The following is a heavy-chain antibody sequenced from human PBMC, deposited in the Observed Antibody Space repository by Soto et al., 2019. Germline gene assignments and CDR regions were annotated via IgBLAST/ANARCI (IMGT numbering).Heavy chain of an antibody. J-gene: IGHJ5*02. D-gene: IGHD3-22*01. CDR2: IRRHTSVT. CDR3: GKVADSGYHTVDR. CDR1: GLTLSTSS. V-gene: IGHV3-48*01. Sequence: EVQLVESGGMLVQPGGSLRLSCAASGLTLSTSSMNWVRQAPGKGLEWISYIRRHTSVTAYADSVKGRFTISRDSAKNSLYLQMDSLRVEDTAVYYCGKVADSGYHTVDRWGQGTLVTVSS.